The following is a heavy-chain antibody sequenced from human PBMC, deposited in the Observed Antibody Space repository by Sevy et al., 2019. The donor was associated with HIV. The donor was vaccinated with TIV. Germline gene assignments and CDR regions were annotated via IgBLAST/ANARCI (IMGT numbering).Heavy chain of an antibody. CDR2: IIAVFGTT. CDR1: GGIFRSNA. V-gene: IGHV1-69*13. J-gene: IGHJ4*01. Sequence: ASVKVSCKASGGIFRSNAISGVRQAPGQGLEWMGGIIAVFGTTHYAQKFQGRVTITADESRSTAYMELSSLKSEDTAVYYCARDKSYYVSGSFDYWGQGSQVTVSS. CDR3: ARDKSYYVSGSFDY. D-gene: IGHD3-10*01.